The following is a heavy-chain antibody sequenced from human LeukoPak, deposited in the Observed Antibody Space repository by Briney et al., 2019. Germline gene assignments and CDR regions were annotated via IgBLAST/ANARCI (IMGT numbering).Heavy chain of an antibody. CDR2: IWYDGSKK. D-gene: IGHD3-10*01. J-gene: IGHJ4*02. CDR3: AKRGVVIRVILVGFHKEAYYFDS. CDR1: GFTLSSYG. V-gene: IGHV3-33*06. Sequence: PGRSLRLSCAASGFTLSSYGMHWVRQAPGKGLEWVAVIWYDGSKKYYADSVKGRFTISRDNPKNTLYLQMNALRAEDTAVYFCAKRGVVIRVILVGFHKEAYYFDSWGQGALVTVSS.